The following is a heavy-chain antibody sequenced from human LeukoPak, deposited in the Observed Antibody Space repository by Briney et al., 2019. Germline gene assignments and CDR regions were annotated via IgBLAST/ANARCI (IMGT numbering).Heavy chain of an antibody. Sequence: PGGSLRLSCAASGFTVSSNYMSWVRQAPGKGLEWVSAISGSGGSTYYADSVKGRFTISRDNSKNTLYLQMNSLRAEDTAVYYCAKDIDILTGPYYFDYWGQGTLVTVSS. V-gene: IGHV3-23*01. CDR2: ISGSGGST. D-gene: IGHD3-9*01. CDR3: AKDIDILTGPYYFDY. CDR1: GFTVSSNY. J-gene: IGHJ4*02.